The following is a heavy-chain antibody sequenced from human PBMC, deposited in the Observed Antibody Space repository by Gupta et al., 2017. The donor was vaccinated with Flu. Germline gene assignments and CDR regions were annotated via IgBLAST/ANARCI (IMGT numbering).Heavy chain of an antibody. V-gene: IGHV3-11*01. CDR2: ISSGSRTI. Sequence: QVQLVESGGGLVKPGGSMRLSCAASGFSFGDYYMSWIRQAPGKGLEWSSYISSGSRTINYADSVKGRCTISRDNAKKSLYLQMSSLRDEDTAVYFCARDRSGSFSNYGMDVWGQGTTVTVSS. CDR1: GFSFGDYY. D-gene: IGHD1-26*01. CDR3: ARDRSGSFSNYGMDV. J-gene: IGHJ6*02.